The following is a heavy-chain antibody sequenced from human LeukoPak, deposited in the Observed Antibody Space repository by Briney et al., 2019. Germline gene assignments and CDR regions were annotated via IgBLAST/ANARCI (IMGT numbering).Heavy chain of an antibody. CDR1: GFTFRNYW. D-gene: IGHD4-23*01. CDR2: MKQEGREK. Sequence: PGGSLRLSCAASGFTFRNYWMSWVRQAPGKGLEFVANMKQEGREKYYLDSVKGRFTISRDNAKNSLYLQMNGLRAEDTAVYYCAANGGPFDFWGQGPLVTVSA. J-gene: IGHJ4*02. V-gene: IGHV3-7*05. CDR3: AANGGPFDF.